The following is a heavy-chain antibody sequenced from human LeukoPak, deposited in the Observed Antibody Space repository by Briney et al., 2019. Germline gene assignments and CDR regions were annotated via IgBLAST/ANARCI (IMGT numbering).Heavy chain of an antibody. V-gene: IGHV4-38-2*02. CDR1: GYSISSDYY. Sequence: SETLSLTCTVSGYSISSDYYWGWIRQTPGKGLEWIGEINHSGSTNYNPSLKSRVTISGDMSKNQFSLKVTSVTAVDTAVYYCARLTVGALDYWGQGTLVTVSS. J-gene: IGHJ4*02. D-gene: IGHD1-26*01. CDR2: INHSGST. CDR3: ARLTVGALDY.